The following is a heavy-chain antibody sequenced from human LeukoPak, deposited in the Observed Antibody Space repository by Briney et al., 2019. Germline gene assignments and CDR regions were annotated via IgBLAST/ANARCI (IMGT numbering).Heavy chain of an antibody. CDR3: ARSLRYFDWGENAFDI. D-gene: IGHD3-9*01. J-gene: IGHJ3*02. V-gene: IGHV1-8*01. CDR1: GYTFTSYD. CDR2: MNPNSGNT. Sequence: EASVKVSCKASGYTFTSYDINWVRQATGQGLEWMGWMNPNSGNTGYAQKFQGRVTMTRNTSISTAYMELSSLRSEDTAVYYCARSLRYFDWGENAFDIWGQGTMVTVSS.